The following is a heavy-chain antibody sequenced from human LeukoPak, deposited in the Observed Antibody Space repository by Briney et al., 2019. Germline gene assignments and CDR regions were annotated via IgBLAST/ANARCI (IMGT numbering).Heavy chain of an antibody. J-gene: IGHJ4*02. D-gene: IGHD6-13*01. CDR3: AKGRSAAAGTGIGYFDY. Sequence: PGGSLRLSCAASEFPFSDYAMNWVPQAPGKGLEYVPRISGSGGSTYHADSVKGRFTISRDNSKNTLYLQMNSLRGEDTAVYYCAKGRSAAAGTGIGYFDYWGQGILVTVSS. V-gene: IGHV3-23*01. CDR1: EFPFSDYA. CDR2: ISGSGGST.